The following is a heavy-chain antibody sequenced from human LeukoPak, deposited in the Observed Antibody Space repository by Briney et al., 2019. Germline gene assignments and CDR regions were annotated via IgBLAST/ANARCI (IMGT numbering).Heavy chain of an antibody. J-gene: IGHJ4*02. CDR3: ARYIWGSYPTFEDY. Sequence: SETLSLTCTVSGGSISSYYWSWIRQPPGKGLEWIGYISYSGSTNYNPSLKSRVTISVDTSKNQFSLKLNSVTAADTALYYCARYIWGSYPTFEDYWGQGSLVTVSS. CDR2: ISYSGST. CDR1: GGSISSYY. D-gene: IGHD3-16*02. V-gene: IGHV4-59*01.